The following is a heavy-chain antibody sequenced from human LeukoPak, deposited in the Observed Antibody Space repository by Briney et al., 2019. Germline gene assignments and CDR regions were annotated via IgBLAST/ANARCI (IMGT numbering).Heavy chain of an antibody. CDR2: IYTSGST. CDR1: GGSISSGSYY. J-gene: IGHJ4*02. Sequence: SETLSLTCTVSGGSISSGSYYWSWIRQPAGKGLEWIGRIYTSGSTNYNPSLKSRATISLDTSNNQFSLKLTSVTAADTAVYYCARSPLVRFDYWGRGTLVTVSS. V-gene: IGHV4-61*02. CDR3: ARSPLVRFDY.